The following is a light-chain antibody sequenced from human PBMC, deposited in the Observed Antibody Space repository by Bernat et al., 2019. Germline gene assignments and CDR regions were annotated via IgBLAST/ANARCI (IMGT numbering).Light chain of an antibody. J-gene: IGLJ3*02. CDR3: SAWDTGLSGWV. V-gene: IGLV10-54*01. CDR2: RNN. CDR1: SNNVGNQG. Sequence: QAGLTQPPSVSKDLRQTATLTCTGNSNNVGNQGAAWLQQHQGHPPKLLSYRNNNRPSGISERLSASRSGNTASLTITGLQPEDEADYYCSAWDTGLSGWVFGGGTTLTVL.